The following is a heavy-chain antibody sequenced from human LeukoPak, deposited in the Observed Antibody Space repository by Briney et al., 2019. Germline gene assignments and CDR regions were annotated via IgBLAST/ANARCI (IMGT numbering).Heavy chain of an antibody. J-gene: IGHJ4*02. CDR2: ISYDGSNK. Sequence: PEGSLRLSCAASGFTFSSYAMHWVRQAPGKGLEWVAVISYDGSNKYYADSVKGRFTISRDNSKNTLYLQMNSLRAEDTAVYYCARDGSGSYYGGRDYFDYWGQGTLVTVSS. D-gene: IGHD1-26*01. V-gene: IGHV3-30-3*01. CDR3: ARDGSGSYYGGRDYFDY. CDR1: GFTFSSYA.